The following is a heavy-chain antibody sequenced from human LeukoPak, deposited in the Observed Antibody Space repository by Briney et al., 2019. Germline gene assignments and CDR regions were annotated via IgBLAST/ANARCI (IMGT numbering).Heavy chain of an antibody. CDR2: INWNGGST. D-gene: IGHD3-22*01. CDR1: GFTFDDYG. CDR3: ARDDGDYYDSRKPLDY. Sequence: GGSLRLSCAASGFTFDDYGMSWVRQAPGKGLEWVSGINWNGGSTGYADSVKGRFTFSRDNAKNSLYLQMNSLRAEDTALYYCARDDGDYYDSRKPLDYWGQGTLVTVSS. J-gene: IGHJ4*02. V-gene: IGHV3-20*04.